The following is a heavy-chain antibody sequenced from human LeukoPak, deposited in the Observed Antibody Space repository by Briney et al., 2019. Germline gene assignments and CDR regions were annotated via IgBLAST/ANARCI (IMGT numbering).Heavy chain of an antibody. CDR2: INPSGGST. J-gene: IGHJ1*01. Sequence: AASVKVSCKASGYTFASYDMHWVRQAPGQGLEWMGIINPSGGSTSYAQIFQGRVTMTRDTSTSTVYMGLSSLRSEDTAVYYCARGGSSWYRGSFQHWGQGTLVTVSS. CDR1: GYTFASYD. V-gene: IGHV1-46*01. D-gene: IGHD6-13*01. CDR3: ARGGSSWYRGSFQH.